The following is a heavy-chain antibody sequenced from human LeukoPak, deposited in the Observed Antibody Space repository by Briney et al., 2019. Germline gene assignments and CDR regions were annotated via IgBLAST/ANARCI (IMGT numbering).Heavy chain of an antibody. D-gene: IGHD3-22*01. J-gene: IGHJ4*02. CDR3: AMESADDSSGYYPYYFDY. CDR1: GGSISSSSYY. V-gene: IGHV4-39*07. Sequence: SETLSLTCTVSGGSISSSSYYWGWIRQPPGKGLEWIGTIYYSGSTYYNPSLKSRVTISVDTSKNQFSLKLSSETAADTAVYYCAMESADDSSGYYPYYFDYWGQGTLVTVSS. CDR2: IYYSGST.